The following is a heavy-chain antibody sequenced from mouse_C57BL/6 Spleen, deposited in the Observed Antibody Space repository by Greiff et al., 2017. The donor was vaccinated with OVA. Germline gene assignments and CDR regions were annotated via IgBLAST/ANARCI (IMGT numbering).Heavy chain of an antibody. CDR3: TRRYYSNYEDYAMDY. D-gene: IGHD2-5*01. Sequence: VQLKESGAELARPGASVKLSCKASGYTFTSYGISWVKQRTGQGLEWIGEIYPRSGNTYYNEKFKGKATLTADKSSSTAYMELRSLTSEDSAVYFCTRRYYSNYEDYAMDYWGQGTSVTVSS. V-gene: IGHV1-81*01. CDR1: GYTFTSYG. CDR2: IYPRSGNT. J-gene: IGHJ4*01.